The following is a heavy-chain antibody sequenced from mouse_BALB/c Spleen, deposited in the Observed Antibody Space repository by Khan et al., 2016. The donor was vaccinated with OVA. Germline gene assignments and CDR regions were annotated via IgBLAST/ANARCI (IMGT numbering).Heavy chain of an antibody. Sequence: QVRLQQSGAELVRPGVSVKISCKGSGYTFTDFTMHWVKQSHAKSLEWIGVSNTYYGDTDYNQKFKGKATMTVDKSSSTAYMELARLTSEDSAIYYCARGGGDRFAYWGRGTLVTVSA. CDR1: GYTFTDFT. J-gene: IGHJ3*01. CDR3: ARGGGDRFAY. V-gene: IGHV1S137*01. CDR2: SNTYYGDT.